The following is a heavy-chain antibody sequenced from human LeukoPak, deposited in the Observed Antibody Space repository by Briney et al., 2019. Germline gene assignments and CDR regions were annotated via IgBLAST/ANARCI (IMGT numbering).Heavy chain of an antibody. J-gene: IGHJ4*02. D-gene: IGHD6-19*01. V-gene: IGHV3-30*18. CDR3: AKDRGSGWYVDF. CDR2: ISYDGTNK. CDR1: GFTFSSCG. Sequence: PGRSLRLSCAASGFTFSSCGMHWVRQAPGKGLEWVAVISYDGTNKYYADSVKGRLTISRDNSKNTMYLQMNSLRAEDTAVYYCAKDRGSGWYVDFWGQGTLVTVSS.